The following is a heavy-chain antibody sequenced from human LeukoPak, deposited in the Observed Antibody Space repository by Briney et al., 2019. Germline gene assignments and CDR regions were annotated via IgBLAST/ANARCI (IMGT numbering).Heavy chain of an antibody. V-gene: IGHV3-30*02. CDR1: GFTFSSYG. Sequence: GGSLRLSCAASGFTFSSYGMHWVRQAPGKGLEWVAFIRYDGSNKYYADSVKGRFTISRDNSKNTLYLQMNSLRAEDTAVYYCARLCITMVRGVISDHDDYWGQGTLVTVSS. CDR2: IRYDGSNK. D-gene: IGHD3-10*01. CDR3: ARLCITMVRGVISDHDDY. J-gene: IGHJ4*02.